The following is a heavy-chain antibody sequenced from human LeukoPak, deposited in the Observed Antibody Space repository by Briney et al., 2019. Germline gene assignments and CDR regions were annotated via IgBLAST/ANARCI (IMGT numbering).Heavy chain of an antibody. J-gene: IGHJ4*02. CDR1: GFTFSSFW. V-gene: IGHV3-7*01. CDR3: ARISSISYYFDY. CDR2: TKLDGSEK. Sequence: GGSLRLSCAASGFTFSSFWMTWVRQAPGKGLEWVANTKLDGSEKYYVDSVKGRFTVSRDNAKNSLYLQMNSLRAEDTAVYYCARISSISYYFDYWGLGTLVTVSS.